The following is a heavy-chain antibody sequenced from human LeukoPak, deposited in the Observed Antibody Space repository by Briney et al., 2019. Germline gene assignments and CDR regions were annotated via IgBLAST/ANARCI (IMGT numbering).Heavy chain of an antibody. V-gene: IGHV4-34*01. J-gene: IGHJ4*02. CDR3: AGYDILTGPFDY. Sequence: SETLSLTCAVYGGSFSGYYWSWIRQPPGKGLEWIGEINHSGSTNYNPSLKSRVTISVDTSKNQFSLKLSSVTAADTAAYYCAGYDILTGPFDYWGQGTLVTVSS. D-gene: IGHD3-9*01. CDR2: INHSGST. CDR1: GGSFSGYY.